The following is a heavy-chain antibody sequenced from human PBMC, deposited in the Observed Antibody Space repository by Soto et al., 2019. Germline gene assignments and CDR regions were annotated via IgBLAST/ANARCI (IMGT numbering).Heavy chain of an antibody. CDR2: IYYSGST. D-gene: IGHD5-18*01. CDR3: ARHLLFSSYGYWPHYGMDV. J-gene: IGHJ6*02. CDR1: GGSISSSSYY. Sequence: SETLSLTCTVSGGSISSSSYYWGWIRQPPGKGLEWIGSIYYSGSTYYNPSLKSRVTISVDTSKNQFSLKLSSVTAADTAVYYCARHLLFSSYGYWPHYGMDVWGQGTTVTVSS. V-gene: IGHV4-39*01.